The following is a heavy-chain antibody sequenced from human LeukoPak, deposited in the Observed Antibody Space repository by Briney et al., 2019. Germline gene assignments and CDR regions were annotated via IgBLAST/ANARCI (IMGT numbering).Heavy chain of an antibody. V-gene: IGHV3-74*01. J-gene: IGHJ4*01. CDR2: IRGDGGET. D-gene: IGHD3-10*01. CDR1: GFTFTNHW. Sequence: GGSLRLSCAASGFTFTNHWMHRVRQVPGKGLAWISRIRGDGGETNYADSVKGRFTTSRDNAKNLLYLQMDSLGAEDTAVYYCGRDAVLGSGSIDYWGHGVLVAVSS. CDR3: GRDAVLGSGSIDY.